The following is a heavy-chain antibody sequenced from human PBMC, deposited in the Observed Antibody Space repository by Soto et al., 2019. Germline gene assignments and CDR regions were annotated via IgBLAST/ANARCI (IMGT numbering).Heavy chain of an antibody. CDR3: AKLSCTSSTCYFPGWFDP. CDR1: RASIYTYS. D-gene: IGHD2-2*01. CDR2: VYYSGSS. Sequence: PSETLSLTCTVSRASIYTYSWTWIRQPAGKGLEWIANVYYSGSSYYNPSLKSRLTISVDTTKNQFSLQLKSMTAADTAVYYCAKLSCTSSTCYFPGWFDPWGQGTLVTVSS. V-gene: IGHV4-59*06. J-gene: IGHJ5*02.